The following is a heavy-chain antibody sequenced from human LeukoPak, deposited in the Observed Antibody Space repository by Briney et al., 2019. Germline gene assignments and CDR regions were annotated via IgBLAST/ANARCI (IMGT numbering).Heavy chain of an antibody. J-gene: IGHJ4*02. CDR3: AKVTATAFDY. CDR1: GFTFSSYG. D-gene: IGHD5-18*01. Sequence: PGGSLRLSCAASGFTFSSYGMHWVRQAPGKGLEWVAVISYDGSNKYYADSVKGRFTISRDNSKNTLYLQMNSLRAEDTAVYYCAKVTATAFDYWGRGTLVTVSS. CDR2: ISYDGSNK. V-gene: IGHV3-30*18.